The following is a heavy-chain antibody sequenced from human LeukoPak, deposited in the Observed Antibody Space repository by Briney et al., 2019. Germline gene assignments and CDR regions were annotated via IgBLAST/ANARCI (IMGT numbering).Heavy chain of an antibody. D-gene: IGHD3-22*01. CDR2: ISAYNGNT. Sequence: ASVKVSCKASGYTFTSYGISWVRQAPGQGLEWMGWISAYNGNTKYAQKVQGRVTMTTDTSTSTAYMELRSLRSDDTAVYYCARVLSYYDRSGLTYKWFDPWGQGTLVTVSS. J-gene: IGHJ5*02. CDR3: ARVLSYYDRSGLTYKWFDP. CDR1: GYTFTSYG. V-gene: IGHV1-18*01.